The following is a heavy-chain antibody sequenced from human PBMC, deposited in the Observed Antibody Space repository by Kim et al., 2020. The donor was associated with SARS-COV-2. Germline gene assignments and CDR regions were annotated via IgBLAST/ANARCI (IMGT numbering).Heavy chain of an antibody. CDR1: GGSISSYY. CDR2: ISTSGST. V-gene: IGHV4-4*07. J-gene: IGHJ3*02. CDR3: ANSIVGATRDAFDI. D-gene: IGHD1-26*01. Sequence: SETLSLTCTVSGGSISSYYWSWIQQPAGKGLEWIGRISTSGSTNYNPSLKSRVTMSVDTSKSQFSLKLSSVTAADTAVYYCANSIVGATRDAFDIWGQGTLVTVSS.